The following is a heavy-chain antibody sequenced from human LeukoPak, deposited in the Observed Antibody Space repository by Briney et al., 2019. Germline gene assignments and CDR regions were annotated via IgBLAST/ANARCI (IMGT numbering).Heavy chain of an antibody. Sequence: SETLSLTCTVSGVSISSYYLSWIRQPPGKGLEWIGYIYYSGSTNYNPALKSRVTISVEPSKNRFSLKLSSVTAADKDVYYCARVGLYGDYATWGQGTLVTVSS. D-gene: IGHD4-17*01. J-gene: IGHJ4*02. CDR1: GVSISSYY. V-gene: IGHV4-59*12. CDR2: IYYSGST. CDR3: ARVGLYGDYAT.